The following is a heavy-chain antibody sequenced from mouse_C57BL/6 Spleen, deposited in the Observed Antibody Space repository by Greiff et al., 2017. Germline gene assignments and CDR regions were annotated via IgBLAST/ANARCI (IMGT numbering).Heavy chain of an antibody. Sequence: QVHVKQPGAELVMPGASVKLSCKASGYTFTSYWMHWVKQRPGQGLEWIGEIDPSDSYTNYNQKFKGKSTLTVDKSSSTAYMQLSSLTSEDSAVYYCARRGPYGSSEYYFDYWGQGTTLTVSS. J-gene: IGHJ2*01. D-gene: IGHD1-1*01. CDR3: ARRGPYGSSEYYFDY. CDR1: GYTFTSYW. V-gene: IGHV1-69*01. CDR2: IDPSDSYT.